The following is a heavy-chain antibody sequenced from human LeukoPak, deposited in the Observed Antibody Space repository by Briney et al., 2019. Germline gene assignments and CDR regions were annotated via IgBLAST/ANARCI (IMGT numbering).Heavy chain of an antibody. Sequence: GGSLRLSCAASGFIFRNYNINWVRQAPGKGLEWVSYISRSGSTIYYADSVKGRFTISRDDAKNSVYLQMNNLRDEDTAVYYCAREILSGYSDYWGQGTLVTVAS. J-gene: IGHJ4*02. CDR3: AREILSGYSDY. D-gene: IGHD3-9*01. V-gene: IGHV3-48*02. CDR2: ISRSGSTI. CDR1: GFIFRNYN.